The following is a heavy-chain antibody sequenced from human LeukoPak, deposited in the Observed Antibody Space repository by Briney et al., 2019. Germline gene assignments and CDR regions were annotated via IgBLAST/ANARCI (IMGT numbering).Heavy chain of an antibody. Sequence: SETLSLTCTVSGGSISSGDYYWSWIRQPPGKGLEWIGYMYYSGSTYYNPSLKSRVTISVDTSKNQFSLKLSSVSAADTAVYYCVRRMVGAIRPFDYWGQGTLVTVSS. CDR1: GGSISSGDYY. CDR3: VRRMVGAIRPFDY. D-gene: IGHD1-26*01. J-gene: IGHJ4*02. V-gene: IGHV4-30-4*01. CDR2: MYYSGST.